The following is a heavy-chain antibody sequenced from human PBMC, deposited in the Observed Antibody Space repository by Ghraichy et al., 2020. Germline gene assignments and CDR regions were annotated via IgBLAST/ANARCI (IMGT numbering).Heavy chain of an antibody. V-gene: IGHV6-1*01. Sequence: SQTLSLTCAISGDTVPSDTSTWNWITQSPSRGLEWLGRTYYRSKWFYENAVSLRDRLTIISDTPTNQFSLQLYSVTPEDTALYFCARSLSSHVLTQTSFDPWSEGTLVTVTS. CDR2: TYYRSKWFY. J-gene: IGHJ5*02. D-gene: IGHD2/OR15-2a*01. CDR1: GDTVPSDTST. CDR3: ARSLSSHVLTQTSFDP.